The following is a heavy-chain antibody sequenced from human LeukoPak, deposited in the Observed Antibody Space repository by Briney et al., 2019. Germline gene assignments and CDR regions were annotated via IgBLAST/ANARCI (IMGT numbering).Heavy chain of an antibody. Sequence: PSETLSLTCAVYGGSFSGYYWSWIRQPPGKGLEWIGEINHSGSTNCNPSLKSRVTISVDTSKNQFSLKLSSVTAADTAVYYCARGPITMVRGVNPDYYYYGMDVWGQGTTVTVSS. CDR1: GGSFSGYY. V-gene: IGHV4-34*01. CDR3: ARGPITMVRGVNPDYYYYGMDV. D-gene: IGHD3-10*01. J-gene: IGHJ6*02. CDR2: INHSGST.